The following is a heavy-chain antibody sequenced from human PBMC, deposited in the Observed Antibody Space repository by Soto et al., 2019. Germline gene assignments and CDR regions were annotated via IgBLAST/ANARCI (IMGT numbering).Heavy chain of an antibody. J-gene: IGHJ6*02. D-gene: IGHD2-15*01. CDR1: GYSFTSYR. CDR3: ARRVVVAATPSLYYYYGMDV. V-gene: IGHV5-10-1*01. Sequence: GESLKISCKGSGYSFTSYRISWVRQMPGKGLEWMGRIDPSDSYTNYSPSFQGHVTISADKSISTAYLQWSSLKASDTAMYYCARRVVVAATPSLYYYYGMDVWGQGTTVTVSS. CDR2: IDPSDSYT.